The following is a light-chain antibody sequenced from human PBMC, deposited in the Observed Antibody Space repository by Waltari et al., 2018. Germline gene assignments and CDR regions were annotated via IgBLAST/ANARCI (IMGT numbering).Light chain of an antibody. V-gene: IGLV2-14*03. CDR3: SSYTGATTLDV. CDR2: DVT. CDR1: SSDIAGYTY. J-gene: IGLJ1*01. Sequence: SALTQPASVSGSPGQSITISCIGTSSDIAGYTYVSWYQQHPGKAPKVIIYDVTTRPSGVSHRFSGSKSGNTASLTISGLQAEDEAQYFCSSYTGATTLDVFGTGTKVSVL.